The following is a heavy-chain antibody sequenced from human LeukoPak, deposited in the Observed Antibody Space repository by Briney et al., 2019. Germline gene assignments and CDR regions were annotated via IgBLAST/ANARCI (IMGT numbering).Heavy chain of an antibody. CDR1: GFTFSSYW. CDR3: ARTHVAEGTAVPT. CDR2: IKSDGSST. D-gene: IGHD5-12*01. J-gene: IGHJ4*02. V-gene: IGHV3-74*01. Sequence: GGSLRLSCVASGFTFSSYWMHWVREAPGRGLVWVSRIKSDGSSTSYAGSVKGRFTISRDNAKNSLYLQMNSLRAEDTAVYYCARTHVAEGTAVPTWGQGTLVTVSS.